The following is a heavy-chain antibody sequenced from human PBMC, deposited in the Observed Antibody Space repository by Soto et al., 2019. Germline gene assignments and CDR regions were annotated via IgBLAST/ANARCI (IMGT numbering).Heavy chain of an antibody. D-gene: IGHD3-16*02. J-gene: IGHJ4*02. CDR3: TTYDYILGSDRYRWAY. Sequence: EVQLVESGGGFVKPGGSLRLSCAASGFTFSNAWMSWVRQAPGKGLEWVARIKSKIDGGTTDHAAPVKGRFTISRDDSKNTLYLQMNCLETEDTAVYYCTTYDYILGSDRYRWAYWGQGALVTVSS. CDR1: GFTFSNAW. CDR2: IKSKIDGGTT. V-gene: IGHV3-15*01.